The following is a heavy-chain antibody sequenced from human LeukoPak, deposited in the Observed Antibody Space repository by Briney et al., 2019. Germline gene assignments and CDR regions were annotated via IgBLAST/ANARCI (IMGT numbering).Heavy chain of an antibody. Sequence: GGSLRLSCAASGFTFSSYWMSWVRQAPGKGLEWVAVISYDGSNKYYADSVKGRFTISRDNSKNTLYLQMNSLRAEDTAVYYCAKSPIGYWGDFYYGMDVWGKGTTVTVSS. D-gene: IGHD2-15*01. V-gene: IGHV3-30*18. CDR2: ISYDGSNK. CDR3: AKSPIGYWGDFYYGMDV. CDR1: GFTFSSYW. J-gene: IGHJ6*04.